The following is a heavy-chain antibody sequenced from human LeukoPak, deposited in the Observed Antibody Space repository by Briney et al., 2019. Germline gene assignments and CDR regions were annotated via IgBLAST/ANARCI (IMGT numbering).Heavy chain of an antibody. CDR2: IHYSGTT. CDR1: GGSISSGDDY. V-gene: IGHV4-30-4*01. J-gene: IGHJ4*02. CDR3: ARLVGYYSRGSCYHFDY. D-gene: IGHD2-15*01. Sequence: SETLSLTCTVSGGSISSGDDYWSWIRQPPGKGLEWIGYIHYSGTTYYNPSLKSRASISVDTSKNQFSLKLTSVTAADTAVYFCARLVGYYSRGSCYHFDYWGQGSLVTVSS.